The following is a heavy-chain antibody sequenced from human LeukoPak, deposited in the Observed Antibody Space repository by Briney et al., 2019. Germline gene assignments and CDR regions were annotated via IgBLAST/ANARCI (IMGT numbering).Heavy chain of an antibody. CDR3: ARGLQENLAWLTAFSAFDI. D-gene: IGHD6-19*01. CDR1: GYTFTSYG. V-gene: IGHV1-18*01. CDR2: ISAYNGNT. Sequence: GAPVKVSCKASGYTFTSYGISWVRQAPGQGLEWMGWISAYNGNTNYAQKLQGRVTMTTDTSTSTAYMELRSLRSDDTAVYYCARGLQENLAWLTAFSAFDIWGQGTMVTVSS. J-gene: IGHJ3*02.